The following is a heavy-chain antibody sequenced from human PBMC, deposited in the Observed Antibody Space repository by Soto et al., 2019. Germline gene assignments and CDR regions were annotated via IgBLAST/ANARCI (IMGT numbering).Heavy chain of an antibody. V-gene: IGHV4-38-2*01. CDR3: ARYGSGWANWFDP. D-gene: IGHD6-19*01. CDR2: IYHSGST. CDR1: GYSISSGYY. J-gene: IGHJ5*02. Sequence: KPSETLSLTCAVSGYSISSGYYWGWIRHPPGKGLEWIGSIYHSGSTYYNPSLKSRVTISVDTSKNQFSLKLSSVTAADTAVYYCARYGSGWANWFDPWGQGTLVTVSS.